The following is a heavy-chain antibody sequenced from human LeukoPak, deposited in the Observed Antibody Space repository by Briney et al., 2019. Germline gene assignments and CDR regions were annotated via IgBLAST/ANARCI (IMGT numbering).Heavy chain of an antibody. CDR2: INTNTGNP. CDR3: ARPFSGSYSDAFDL. V-gene: IGHV7-4-1*02. D-gene: IGHD1-26*01. Sequence: ASVKVSCKASGYTFTSYAMNWVRQAPGQGLEWMGWINTNTGNPTYAQGFTGRFVFSLDTSVSTAYLQISSLKAEDTAVYYCARPFSGSYSDAFDLWGQGTMVTVSS. J-gene: IGHJ3*01. CDR1: GYTFTSYA.